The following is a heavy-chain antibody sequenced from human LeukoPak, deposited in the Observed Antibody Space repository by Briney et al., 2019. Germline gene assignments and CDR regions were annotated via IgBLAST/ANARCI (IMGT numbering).Heavy chain of an antibody. CDR2: INHSGST. V-gene: IGHV4-34*01. CDR3: ARSNFDY. Sequence: SETLSLTCAVYGGSFSGYYWSWIRQPPGKGLEWIGEINHSGSTNYNPPLKSRVTISVDTSKNQFSLKLSSVTAADTAVYYCARSNFDYWGQGTLVTVSS. CDR1: GGSFSGYY. J-gene: IGHJ4*02.